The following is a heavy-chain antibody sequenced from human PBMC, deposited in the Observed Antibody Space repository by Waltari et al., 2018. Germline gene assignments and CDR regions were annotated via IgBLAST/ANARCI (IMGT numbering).Heavy chain of an antibody. CDR3: AFWLGEPYSENALDT. CDR1: VFPCNYHA. J-gene: IGHJ3*02. V-gene: IGHV3-30*03. D-gene: IGHD3-10*01. Sequence: QVQLVDSGGGVVQPGASLRLSWAAAVFPCNYHAMHWVRQAPGKGLEWVSVISYDGSDEYYADSMKGRFTISRDNSKNTLYLQMSSLRREDTAVYYCAFWLGEPYSENALDTWGQGTMVTVSS. CDR2: ISYDGSDE.